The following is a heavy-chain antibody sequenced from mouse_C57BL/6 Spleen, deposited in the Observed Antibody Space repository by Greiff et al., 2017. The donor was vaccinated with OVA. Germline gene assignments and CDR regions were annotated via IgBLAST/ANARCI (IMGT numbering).Heavy chain of an antibody. D-gene: IGHD2-3*01. CDR3: AIWNPSDGYSWFAY. CDR2: IHPSDSDT. V-gene: IGHV1-74*01. J-gene: IGHJ3*01. CDR1: GYTFTSYW. Sequence: QVQLQQPGAELVKPGASVKVSCKASGYTFTSYWMHWVKQRPGQGLEWIGRIHPSDSDTNYKQKFKGKGTLTVDKSSSTAYLQLSSLTSEDSAVYYCAIWNPSDGYSWFAYWGQGTLVTVSA.